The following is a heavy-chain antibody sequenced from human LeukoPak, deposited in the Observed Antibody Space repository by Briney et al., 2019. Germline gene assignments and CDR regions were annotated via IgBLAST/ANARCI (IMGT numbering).Heavy chain of an antibody. CDR1: EFTFSSYS. Sequence: PGGSLRLSCAASEFTFSSYSMNWVRQAPGKGLEWVSSISGSSTYIYYADSVKGRFSISRDNAKNSLYLQMNSLRAEDTAAFYCRRGRPRGYSGYVIDYWGQGTPITVSS. V-gene: IGHV3-21*01. CDR3: RRGRPRGYSGYVIDY. J-gene: IGHJ4*02. D-gene: IGHD5-12*01. CDR2: ISGSSTYI.